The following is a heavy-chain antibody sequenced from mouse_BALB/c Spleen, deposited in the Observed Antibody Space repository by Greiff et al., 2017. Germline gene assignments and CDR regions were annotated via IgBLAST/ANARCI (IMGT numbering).Heavy chain of an antibody. CDR2: ISDGGSYT. CDR1: GFTFSDYY. J-gene: IGHJ3*01. Sequence: EVKLVESGGGLVKPGGSLKLSCAASGFTFSDYYMYWVRQTPEKRLEWVATISDGGSYTYYPDSVKGRFTISRDNAKNNLYLQMSSLKSEDTAMYYCARDTTMITLAYWGQGTLVTVSA. CDR3: ARDTTMITLAY. V-gene: IGHV5-4*02. D-gene: IGHD2-4*01.